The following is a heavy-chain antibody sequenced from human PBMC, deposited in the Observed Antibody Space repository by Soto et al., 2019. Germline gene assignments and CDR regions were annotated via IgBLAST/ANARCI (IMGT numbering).Heavy chain of an antibody. Sequence: PGGSLRLSCAASGFTFSSYWMSWVRQAPGKGLEWVANIKQDGSEKYYVDSVKGRFTISRDNAKNSLYLQMNSLRAEDTAVYYCARGSGAAADTTIPHYLKRIAVVNPYFDYWGQGTLVTVSS. CDR2: IKQDGSEK. V-gene: IGHV3-7*01. J-gene: IGHJ4*02. CDR1: GFTFSSYW. D-gene: IGHD6-13*01. CDR3: ARGSGAAADTTIPHYLKRIAVVNPYFDY.